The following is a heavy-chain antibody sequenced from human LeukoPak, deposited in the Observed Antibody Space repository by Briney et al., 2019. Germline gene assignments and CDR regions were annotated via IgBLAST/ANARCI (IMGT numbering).Heavy chain of an antibody. Sequence: SETLSLTCTVSGGSISSGDYYWSWIRQPPGKGLEWIGYIYYSGSTYYNPSLKSRVTISVDTSKNQFSLKLSSVTAADTAVYYCARDSGLRFLEWSDAFDIWGQGTMVTVSS. V-gene: IGHV4-30-4*08. CDR2: IYYSGST. CDR1: GGSISSGDYY. CDR3: ARDSGLRFLEWSDAFDI. J-gene: IGHJ3*02. D-gene: IGHD3-3*01.